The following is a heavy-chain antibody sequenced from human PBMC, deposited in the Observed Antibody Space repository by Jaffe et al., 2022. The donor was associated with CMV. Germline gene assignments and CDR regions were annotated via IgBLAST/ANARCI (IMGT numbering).Heavy chain of an antibody. CDR3: VHREDGYKGSAFDV. D-gene: IGHD5-12*01. CDR2: IYWDDDK. CDR1: GFSLSTSAVG. Sequence: QITLKESGPTLVKPTQTLTLTCTFSGFSLSTSAVGVGWFRQPPGKALEWLGLIYWDDDKRYSPSLKNRLTITKDTSKNQVVLTMANMNPVDTATYYCVHREDGYKGSAFDVWGQGTMVTVSS. V-gene: IGHV2-5*02. J-gene: IGHJ3*01.